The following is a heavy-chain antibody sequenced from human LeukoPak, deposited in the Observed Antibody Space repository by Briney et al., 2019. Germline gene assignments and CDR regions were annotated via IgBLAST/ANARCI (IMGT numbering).Heavy chain of an antibody. CDR3: ASLMVRGVINMGEPFDI. V-gene: IGHV3-33*01. CDR2: LWYGGSNK. J-gene: IGHJ3*02. Sequence: GRSVTPSYAASGFTLSSLGMLWVGQAPGKGLVGVAVLWYGGSNKYYADSVKGRFTISRDNSKNTLYLQMNRVRAEDTAVYYCASLMVRGVINMGEPFDIWGQGTMVTVSS. D-gene: IGHD3-10*01. CDR1: GFTLSSLG.